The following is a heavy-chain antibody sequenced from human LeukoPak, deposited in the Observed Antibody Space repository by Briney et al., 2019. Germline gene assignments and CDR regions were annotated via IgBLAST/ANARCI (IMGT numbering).Heavy chain of an antibody. V-gene: IGHV3-30*18. CDR1: GFTFSSYG. Sequence: PGGSLRLSCAASGFTFSSYGMHWVRQAPGKGLEWVAVISYDGSNKYYADSVKGRFTISRDNSKNTLYLQMNSLRAEDTAVYYCAKECFDGRYYPYFDYWGQGTLVTDSS. CDR2: ISYDGSNK. CDR3: AKECFDGRYYPYFDY. J-gene: IGHJ4*02. D-gene: IGHD1-26*01.